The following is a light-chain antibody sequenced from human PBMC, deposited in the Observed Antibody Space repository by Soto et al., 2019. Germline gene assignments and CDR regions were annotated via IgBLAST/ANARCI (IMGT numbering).Light chain of an antibody. CDR1: QCVSSY. CDR3: QQRSNWPLT. CDR2: DAS. Sequence: EIVLTQSPATLSLSSGERATLSCRASQCVSSYLTWYQQKPGQAPRLLIYDASNRATGIPPRFSGSGSGTDFPLTISSLEPGDFAVYYCQQRSNWPLTFGQGTKLEIK. V-gene: IGKV3-11*01. J-gene: IGKJ2*01.